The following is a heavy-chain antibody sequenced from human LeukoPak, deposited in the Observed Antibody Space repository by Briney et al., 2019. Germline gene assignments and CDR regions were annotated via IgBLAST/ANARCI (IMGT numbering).Heavy chain of an antibody. J-gene: IGHJ4*02. CDR3: AKRSFCRSGSCYSFGFDY. CDR2: ISNTNAI. Sequence: GGSLRLSCAASGFTFSSYSMNWVRQSPGKGLEWVSSISNTNAIFYADSVKGRFTISRDNAKNSLYLQMNSLRAEDTAVYYCAKRSFCRSGSCYSFGFDYWGQGTLVTVSS. V-gene: IGHV3-69-1*01. CDR1: GFTFSSYS. D-gene: IGHD2-15*01.